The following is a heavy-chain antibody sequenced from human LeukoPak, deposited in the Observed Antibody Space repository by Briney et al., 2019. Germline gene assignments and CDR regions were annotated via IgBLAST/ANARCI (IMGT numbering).Heavy chain of an antibody. CDR2: INFDGSRT. D-gene: IGHD4-11*01. Sequence: GESLRLSCAASGFTFSNYWMHWVRQAQGKGLVWVSRINFDGSRTTYADSVKGRFTFSRDNAKNMLYLQMNSLRAEDTAVYYCARETSTGFDYWGQGTLVTVSS. V-gene: IGHV3-74*03. CDR3: ARETSTGFDY. CDR1: GFTFSNYW. J-gene: IGHJ4*02.